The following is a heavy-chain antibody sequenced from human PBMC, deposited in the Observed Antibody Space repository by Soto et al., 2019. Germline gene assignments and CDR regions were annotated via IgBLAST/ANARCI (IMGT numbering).Heavy chain of an antibody. CDR2: IYHSGST. J-gene: IGHJ4*02. Sequence: PXQTLSRPCPGSCYSISSGYYWGWIRQPPGKGLEWIGSIYHSGSTYYNPSPKSRVTISVDTSKNQFSLTLSSVTAADTAVYYCARGLSSYIYFLKYYFDDWGQGTLVTVSS. CDR3: ARGLSSYIYFLKYYFDD. CDR1: CYSISSGYY. D-gene: IGHD6-6*01. V-gene: IGHV4-38-2*02.